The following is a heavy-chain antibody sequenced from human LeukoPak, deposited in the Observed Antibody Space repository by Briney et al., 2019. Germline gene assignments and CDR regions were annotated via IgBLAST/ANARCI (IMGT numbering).Heavy chain of an antibody. CDR1: GFTFTSYS. CDR2: ISYDGSNK. D-gene: IGHD3-10*01. Sequence: GGSLRLSCAASGFTFTSYSMNWVRQAPGKGLEWVAVISYDGSNKYYADSVKGRFTISRDNSKNTLYLQMNSLRAEDTAVYYCARDLGHWGQGTLVTVSS. V-gene: IGHV3-30-3*01. J-gene: IGHJ4*02. CDR3: ARDLGH.